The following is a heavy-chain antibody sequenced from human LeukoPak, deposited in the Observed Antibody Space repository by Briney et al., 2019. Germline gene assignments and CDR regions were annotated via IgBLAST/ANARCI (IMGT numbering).Heavy chain of an antibody. CDR1: GFTFSSYE. Sequence: PGGSLRLSCAASGFTFSSYEMNWVRQAPGKGLEWVSYISSSGSTIYYADSVKGRFTISRDNAKNSLYLQMNSLRAEDTAVYYCARAVDTAMVTTGAFDIWGQGTMVTVSS. D-gene: IGHD5-18*01. CDR3: ARAVDTAMVTTGAFDI. CDR2: ISSSGSTI. V-gene: IGHV3-48*03. J-gene: IGHJ3*02.